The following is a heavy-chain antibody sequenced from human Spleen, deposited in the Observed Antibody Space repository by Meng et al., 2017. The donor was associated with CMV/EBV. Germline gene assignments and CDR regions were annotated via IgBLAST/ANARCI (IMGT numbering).Heavy chain of an antibody. D-gene: IGHD3-10*01. CDR2: INHSGST. J-gene: IGHJ5*02. CDR3: ARGGSMVRGVIFNWFDP. Sequence: QVQLQQWGAGLLKPSETLSLPCGVYGGSFSGYYWSWIRQPPGKGLEWIGEINHSGSTNYNPSLKSRVTIPVDTSKNQFSLKLSSVTAADTAVYYCARGGSMVRGVIFNWFDPWGQGTLVTVSS. CDR1: GGSFSGYY. V-gene: IGHV4-34*01.